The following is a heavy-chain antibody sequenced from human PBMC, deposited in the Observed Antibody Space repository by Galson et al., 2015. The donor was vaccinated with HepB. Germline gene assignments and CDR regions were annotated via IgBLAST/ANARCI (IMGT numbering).Heavy chain of an antibody. V-gene: IGHV3-66*01. Sequence: LRLSCAASGFTVSSNYMSWVRQAPGKGLEWVSVIYSGGSTYYADSVKGRFTISRDNSKNTLYLQMNSLRAEDTAVYYCARVTSGYFDYWGQGTLVTVSS. J-gene: IGHJ4*02. D-gene: IGHD3-10*01. CDR2: IYSGGST. CDR1: GFTVSSNY. CDR3: ARVTSGYFDY.